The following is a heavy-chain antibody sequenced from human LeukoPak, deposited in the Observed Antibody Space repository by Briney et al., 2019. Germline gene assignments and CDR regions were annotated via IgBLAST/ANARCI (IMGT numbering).Heavy chain of an antibody. V-gene: IGHV3-33*01. CDR1: GFTFSSYG. D-gene: IGHD4-17*01. J-gene: IGHJ6*02. CDR3: AREWNDYGDYPEPQNYYYYGMDV. Sequence: GGSLRLSCAASGFTFSSYGMHWVRHAPGKGLEWVAVIWYDGSNKYYADSVKGRFTISRDNSKNTLYLQMNSLRAEDTAVYYCAREWNDYGDYPEPQNYYYYGMDVWGQGTTVTVSS. CDR2: IWYDGSNK.